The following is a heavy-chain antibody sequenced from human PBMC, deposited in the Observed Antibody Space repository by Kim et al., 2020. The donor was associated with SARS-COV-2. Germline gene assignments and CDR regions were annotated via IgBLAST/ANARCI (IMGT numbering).Heavy chain of an antibody. V-gene: IGHV3-7*01. CDR1: GFTFRRYW. CDR2: IGEDGSEK. Sequence: GGSLRLSCAASGFTFRRYWMTWVRQAPGKGLEWVANIGEDGSEKSYADTVKGRFTISRVNAQNALFLQMNSLRVGDTAVYYCATCPYYVGQKTYLYFQSWGKGTLVTVSS. CDR3: ATCPYYVGQKTYLYFQS. J-gene: IGHJ1*01. D-gene: IGHD3-16*01.